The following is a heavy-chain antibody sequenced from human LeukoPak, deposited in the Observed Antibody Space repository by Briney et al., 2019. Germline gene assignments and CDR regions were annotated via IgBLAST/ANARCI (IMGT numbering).Heavy chain of an antibody. V-gene: IGHV1-2*02. J-gene: IGHJ4*02. Sequence: ASVKASCKASGYTFTGYYMHWVRQAPGQGLEWMGWINPNSGGTNYAQKFQGRVTMTRDTSISTAYMELSRLRSDDTAVYYCARVGQLGDYFDYWGQGTLVTVSS. CDR2: INPNSGGT. CDR1: GYTFTGYY. D-gene: IGHD6-6*01. CDR3: ARVGQLGDYFDY.